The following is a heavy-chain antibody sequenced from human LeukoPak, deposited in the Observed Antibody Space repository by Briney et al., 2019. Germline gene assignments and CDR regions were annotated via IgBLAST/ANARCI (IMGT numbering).Heavy chain of an antibody. Sequence: PAGYLSFSCAASGFTFSSNAMNWVRQGPGKGLEWVSTISGRGDYTYYADSGKGRFTISRDNSKNTLYLQMNSLRAEDTAVYYCAKTYGSGSYFAFDYWGQGTLVTVSS. D-gene: IGHD3-10*01. CDR2: ISGRGDYT. CDR3: AKTYGSGSYFAFDY. J-gene: IGHJ4*02. CDR1: GFTFSSNA. V-gene: IGHV3-23*01.